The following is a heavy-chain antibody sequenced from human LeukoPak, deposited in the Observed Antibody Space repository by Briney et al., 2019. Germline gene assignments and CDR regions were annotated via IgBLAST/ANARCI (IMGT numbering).Heavy chain of an antibody. CDR1: GFTVSNDY. Sequence: PGGSLTLSCAASGFTVSNDYMAWVRQAPGRGLEPFSLIYGDGTTFYTDSVKGRFTISRDNFKNTLYLQMSGLRPEDTALYYCARDRAGAQSWVALDPWGQGTLVTVSS. D-gene: IGHD3-10*01. CDR3: ARDRAGAQSWVALDP. V-gene: IGHV3-66*02. CDR2: IYGDGTT. J-gene: IGHJ5*02.